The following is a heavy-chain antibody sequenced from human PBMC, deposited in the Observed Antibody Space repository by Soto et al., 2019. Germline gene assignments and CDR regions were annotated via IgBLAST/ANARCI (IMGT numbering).Heavy chain of an antibody. CDR2: IKEDGSAT. CDR1: GFTFSRHW. Sequence: EVQLVESGGGLVQPGGSLRVFCAASGFTFSRHWMSWVRQAPGKGLEWVANIKEDGSATYYMDSVRGRFTIARDNARNSMYLQMNSLRAEDTAVYYCAKIDYGDYVPIDYLGQGTLVTVSS. V-gene: IGHV3-7*05. J-gene: IGHJ4*02. CDR3: AKIDYGDYVPIDY. D-gene: IGHD4-17*01.